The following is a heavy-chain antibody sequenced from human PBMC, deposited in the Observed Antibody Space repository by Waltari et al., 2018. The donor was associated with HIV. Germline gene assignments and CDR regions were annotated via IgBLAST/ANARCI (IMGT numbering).Heavy chain of an antibody. V-gene: IGHV4-39*07. D-gene: IGHD5-12*01. CDR3: AATNDGYNYNYYYGMDV. CDR1: GGSISSSSYY. Sequence: QLQLQESGPGLVKPSETLSLTCPVSGGSISSSSYYWGWIRQPPGKGLEWIGSIYYRGRTYDNPSLKSRVTISVDTSKNQFSLKLSSVTAADTAVYYCAATNDGYNYNYYYGMDVWGQGTTVTVSS. J-gene: IGHJ6*02. CDR2: IYYRGRT.